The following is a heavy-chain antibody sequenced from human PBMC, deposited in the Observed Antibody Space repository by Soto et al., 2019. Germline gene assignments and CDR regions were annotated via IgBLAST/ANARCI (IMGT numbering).Heavy chain of an antibody. D-gene: IGHD2-2*01. V-gene: IGHV7-4-1*01. CDR3: ARNIVVVPAAMVPKYSSSCPAFDY. CDR2: INTNTGNP. CDR1: GYTFTSYA. Sequence: ASVKVSCKASGYTFTSYAMNWVRQAPGQGLEWMGWINTNTGNPTYAQGFTGRFVFSLDTSVSTAYLQICSLKAEDTAVYYCARNIVVVPAAMVPKYSSSCPAFDYWGQGTLVTVSS. J-gene: IGHJ4*02.